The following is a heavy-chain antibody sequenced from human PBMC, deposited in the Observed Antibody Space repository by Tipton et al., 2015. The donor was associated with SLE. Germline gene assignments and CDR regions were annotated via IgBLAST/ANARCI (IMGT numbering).Heavy chain of an antibody. CDR3: AREGYDFWGATPGGFDI. D-gene: IGHD3-3*01. V-gene: IGHV4-59*02. J-gene: IGHJ3*02. Sequence: TLSLTCTVSGASVSNYYWSWIRQPPGKGLEWVGYIYYSGSTNYNPSLKSRVTISLDTSKNQFSLNLSSVTAADTAVYYCAREGYDFWGATPGGFDIWGQGTTVTVSS. CDR1: GASVSNYY. CDR2: IYYSGST.